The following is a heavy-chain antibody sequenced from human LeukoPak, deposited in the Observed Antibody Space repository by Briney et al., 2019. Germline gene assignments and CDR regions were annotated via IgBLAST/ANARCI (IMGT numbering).Heavy chain of an antibody. D-gene: IGHD3-22*01. CDR2: MYTSGST. CDR3: ARGSYYYDSSGYYYDAFDI. V-gene: IGHV4-4*07. Sequence: PSETLSLTCTVSGGSISSYYWSWIRQPAGKGLEWIGRMYTSGSTNYNPSLKSRVTMSVDTSKNQFSLKLSSVTAADTAVYYCARGSYYYDSSGYYYDAFDIWGQGTMVTVSS. CDR1: GGSISSYY. J-gene: IGHJ3*02.